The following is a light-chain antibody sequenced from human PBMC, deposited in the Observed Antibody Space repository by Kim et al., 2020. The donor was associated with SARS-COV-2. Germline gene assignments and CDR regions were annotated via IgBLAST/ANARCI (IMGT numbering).Light chain of an antibody. V-gene: IGKV2-30*01. CDR3: VQWTHWPYS. J-gene: IGKJ2*03. CDR1: QSLVYSDGNTY. CDR2: KVS. Sequence: VVLTQSPLSLPVTLGQPASISCRSSQSLVYSDGNTYMQWFQQRPGQSPRRLIYKVSNRDSGVPDRFSGCGSGTDFTLTINRVEAGFGAVYYCVQWTHWPYSWGLGTKLEI.